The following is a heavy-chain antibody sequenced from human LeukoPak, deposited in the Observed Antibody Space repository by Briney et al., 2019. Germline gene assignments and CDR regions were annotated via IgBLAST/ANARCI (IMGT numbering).Heavy chain of an antibody. Sequence: ASVKVSCKASGYTFTGYYMHWVRQAPGQGLEWMGWIKPNSGGTNYAQKFQGRVTMTRHTSISTAYMELSRLRSDDTAVYYCFFFQAEDGIRDFDWLYSLRDWFDPWGQGTLVTVSS. V-gene: IGHV1-2*02. CDR1: GYTFTGYY. D-gene: IGHD3-9*01. CDR2: IKPNSGGT. CDR3: FFFQAEDGIRDFDWLYSLRDWFDP. J-gene: IGHJ5*02.